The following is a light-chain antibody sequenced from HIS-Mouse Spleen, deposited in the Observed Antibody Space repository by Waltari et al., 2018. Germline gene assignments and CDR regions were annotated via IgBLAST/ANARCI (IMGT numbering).Light chain of an antibody. V-gene: IGKV4-1*01. CDR3: QQYYSTPYT. Sequence: DIVMTQSPDSLAVSLGERATINCKSSQSVLYSSNNKNYLAWYQQKPGQPPKLLIYWAPTRESGVPDRFSGSGSWTDFTLTISSLQAEDVAVYYCQQYYSTPYTFGQGTKLEIK. J-gene: IGKJ2*01. CDR2: WAP. CDR1: QSVLYSSNNKNY.